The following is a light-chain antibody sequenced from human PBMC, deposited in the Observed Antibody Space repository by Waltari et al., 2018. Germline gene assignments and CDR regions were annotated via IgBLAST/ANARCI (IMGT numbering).Light chain of an antibody. CDR1: QSVRRS. CDR3: QEYVNLPAT. J-gene: IGKJ1*01. Sequence: IGLTQSPGPLPLSPGDRATLSCRASQSVRRSLTWYQQKPGQAPRLLIYDTSTRATGIPDRFSGSGSGTDFSLTISRLEPEDFAVYYCQEYVNLPATFGQGTKVEIK. V-gene: IGKV3-20*01. CDR2: DTS.